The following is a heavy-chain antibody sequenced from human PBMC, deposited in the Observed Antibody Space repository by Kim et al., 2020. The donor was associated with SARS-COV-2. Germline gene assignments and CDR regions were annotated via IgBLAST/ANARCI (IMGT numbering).Heavy chain of an antibody. Sequence: SETLSLACTVSGGSISSGGYYWSWIRQHPGKGLEWIGYIYYSGSTYYNPSLKSRVTISVDTSKNQFSLKLSSVTAADTAVYYCAKATDSSGYFRYWGQGTLVTVSS. CDR1: GGSISSGGYY. CDR2: IYYSGST. J-gene: IGHJ4*02. V-gene: IGHV4-31*03. D-gene: IGHD3-22*01. CDR3: AKATDSSGYFRY.